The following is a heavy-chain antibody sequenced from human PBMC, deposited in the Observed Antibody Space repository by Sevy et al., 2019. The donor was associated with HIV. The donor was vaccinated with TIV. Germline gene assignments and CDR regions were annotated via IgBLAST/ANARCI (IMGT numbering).Heavy chain of an antibody. CDR1: GVSVSSNRAA. CDR2: TYYRSKWYT. D-gene: IGHD2-15*01. V-gene: IGHV6-1*01. Sequence: LLRQSQTLSLTCVISGVSVSSNRAAWNWIRQSPSRGLEWLGRTYYRSKWYTDYAVSVKSRITINPDTSKNQVSLQLNSVTPEDTAVYYCTRGAHSLDYWGQGTLVTVSS. CDR3: TRGAHSLDY. J-gene: IGHJ4*02.